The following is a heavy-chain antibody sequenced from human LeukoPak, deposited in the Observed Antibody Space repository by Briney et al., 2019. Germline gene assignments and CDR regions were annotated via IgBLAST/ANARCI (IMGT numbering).Heavy chain of an antibody. CDR1: GVSFSTTW. D-gene: IGHD1-26*01. J-gene: IGHJ5*02. CDR3: ARPRIEGATHWFDP. CDR2: VSSDGSRT. Sequence: HPGGSLILSCAASGVSFSTTWMHWVRQAPGKGLMWVSHVSSDGSRTYADSVKGRFTISRDNARNTLYLQMNSLRTEDTAVYYCARPRIEGATHWFDPWGQGTLVTVSS. V-gene: IGHV3-74*01.